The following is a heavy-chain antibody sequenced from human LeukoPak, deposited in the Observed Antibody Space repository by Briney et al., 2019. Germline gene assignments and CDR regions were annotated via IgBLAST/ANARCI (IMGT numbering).Heavy chain of an antibody. Sequence: GRSLRHSCAASGFNFDVYGMHWVRQAPGKGLEWVSGINWNSDSINYADSVKGRFTISRDNAKNSLYLQMNSLRAEDTALYYCAKSLGGSGWYRGYYYYHSMDVWGQGTTVTVSS. CDR2: INWNSDSI. J-gene: IGHJ6*02. D-gene: IGHD6-19*01. V-gene: IGHV3-9*01. CDR3: AKSLGGSGWYRGYYYYHSMDV. CDR1: GFNFDVYG.